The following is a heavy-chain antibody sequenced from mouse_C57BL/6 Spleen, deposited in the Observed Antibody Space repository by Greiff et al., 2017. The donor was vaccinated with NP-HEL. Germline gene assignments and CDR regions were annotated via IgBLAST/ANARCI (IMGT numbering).Heavy chain of an antibody. CDR2: ISSGSSTI. Sequence: EVKVVESGGGLVKPGGSLKLSCAASGFTFSDYGMHWVRQAPEKGLEWVAYISSGSSTIYYADTVKGRFTISRDNAKNTLFLQMTSLRSEDTAMYYCARGGPYWYFDVWGTGTTVTVSS. V-gene: IGHV5-17*01. J-gene: IGHJ1*03. CDR1: GFTFSDYG. CDR3: ARGGPYWYFDV.